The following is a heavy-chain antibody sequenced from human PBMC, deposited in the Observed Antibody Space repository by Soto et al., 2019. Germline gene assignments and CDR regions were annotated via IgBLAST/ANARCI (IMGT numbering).Heavy chain of an antibody. CDR3: ARGRYGDY. CDR2: ISAHNGNT. Sequence: QVHLVQSGAEVKKPGASVKVSSKGSGYAFTTYGITWVRQAPGQGLEWMGWISAHNGNTNYAQKLQGRVTVTRDTSTSTAYMELRSLRSAVTAVYYCARGRYGDYWGQGALVTVSS. D-gene: IGHD1-1*01. J-gene: IGHJ4*02. V-gene: IGHV1-18*01. CDR1: GYAFTTYG.